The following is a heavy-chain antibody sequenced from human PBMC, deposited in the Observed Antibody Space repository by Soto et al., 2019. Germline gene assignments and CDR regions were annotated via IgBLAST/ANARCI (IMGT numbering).Heavy chain of an antibody. V-gene: IGHV3-74*01. J-gene: IGHJ3*02. D-gene: IGHD2-8*02. CDR3: VRGRGWYITQTGSFDR. CDR1: GFTFSNFW. Sequence: GGSLRLSCAASGFTFSNFWMHWVRQPPGKGLVWISHVSGDGAGTSYADSVKGRFTLSRDNTKNTVYLQMDSLGADDTAVYYCVRGRGWYITQTGSFDRWGQGTMVTVSS. CDR2: VSGDGAGT.